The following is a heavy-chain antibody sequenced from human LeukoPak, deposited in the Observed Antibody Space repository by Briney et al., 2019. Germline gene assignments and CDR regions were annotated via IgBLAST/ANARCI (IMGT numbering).Heavy chain of an antibody. CDR2: IYTSWST. CDR3: AGDYYGTGSFDN. CDR1: GGFISSYY. Sequence: PSETLSLTCTVSGGFISSYYWSWIRQPAAKALEGIGRIYTSWSTNYNPSLKSRVTISVDTSKPQFSLKLSSATAAHTAVHYCAGDYYGTGSFDNWGHETQVSVSS. J-gene: IGHJ4*01. V-gene: IGHV4-4*07. D-gene: IGHD3-10*01.